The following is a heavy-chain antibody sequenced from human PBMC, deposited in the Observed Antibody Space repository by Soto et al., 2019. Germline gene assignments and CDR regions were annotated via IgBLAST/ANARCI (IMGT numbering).Heavy chain of an antibody. Sequence: ESGGGLVQPGGSLRLSCAASGFTFSSYEMNWVRQAPGKGLEWVSYISSSGSTIYYADSVKGRFTISRDNAKNSLYLQMNSLRAEDTAVYYCARDLSDLYGDYGLSYYYYGMDVWGQGTTVTVSS. D-gene: IGHD4-17*01. J-gene: IGHJ6*02. CDR3: ARDLSDLYGDYGLSYYYYGMDV. V-gene: IGHV3-48*03. CDR1: GFTFSSYE. CDR2: ISSSGSTI.